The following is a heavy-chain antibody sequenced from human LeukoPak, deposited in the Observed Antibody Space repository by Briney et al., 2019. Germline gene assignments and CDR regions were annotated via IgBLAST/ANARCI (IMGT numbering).Heavy chain of an antibody. CDR3: VRLRRNSDTSGYYYYYDF. V-gene: IGHV3-21*01. CDR1: GYTFSSYS. D-gene: IGHD3-22*01. J-gene: IGHJ4*02. CDR2: ISVRSNYI. Sequence: PGGSLRLSCAASGYTFSSYSINWVRQAPGKGLEWVSSISVRSNYIYYADSVWGRFTISRDDARDSLYLQMKSLRAEDTAVYYCVRLRRNSDTSGYYYYYDFWGQGTLVTVSS.